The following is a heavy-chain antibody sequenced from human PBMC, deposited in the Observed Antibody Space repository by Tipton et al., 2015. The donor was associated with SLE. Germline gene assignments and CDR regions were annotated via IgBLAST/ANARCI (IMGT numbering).Heavy chain of an antibody. CDR3: ARDGSGGYYYYAMDV. CDR2: IYSGGST. V-gene: IGHV3-66*02. J-gene: IGHJ6*02. CDR1: GFTVRTNY. D-gene: IGHD3-10*01. Sequence: GSLRLSCAASGFTVRTNYMSWVRQAPGKGLEWVSVIYSGGSTYYANSVKGRFTISRDNSKNTVYLQMNSLRAEDTAVYYCARDGSGGYYYYAMDVWGQGTTVTVSS.